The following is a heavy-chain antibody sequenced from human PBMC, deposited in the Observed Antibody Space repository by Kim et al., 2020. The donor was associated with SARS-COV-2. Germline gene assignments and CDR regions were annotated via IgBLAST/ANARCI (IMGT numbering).Heavy chain of an antibody. CDR3: AKSVKSQFGELLPYYFDY. CDR1: GFTFSSYA. CDR2: ISGSGGST. Sequence: GGSLRLSCAASGFTFSSYAMSWVRQAPGKGLEWVSAISGSGGSTYYADSVKGRFTISRDNSKNTLYLQMNSQRAEDTAVYYCAKSVKSQFGELLPYYFDYWGQGSLVTVSS. D-gene: IGHD3-10*01. V-gene: IGHV3-23*01. J-gene: IGHJ4*02.